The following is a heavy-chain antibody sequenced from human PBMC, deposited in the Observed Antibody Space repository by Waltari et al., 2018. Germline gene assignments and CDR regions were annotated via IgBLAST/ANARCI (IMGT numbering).Heavy chain of an antibody. J-gene: IGHJ3*02. CDR3: ARDRGYYYDSSGTTSAFDI. CDR1: GFTFSSYW. D-gene: IGHD3-22*01. V-gene: IGHV3-30*03. Sequence: VQLVESGGGLVQPGGSLRLSCAASGFTFSSYWMSWVRQAPGKGLEWVAVISYDGSNKYYAESVKGRFTISRDNSKNTLYLQMNSLRAEDTAVYYCARDRGYYYDSSGTTSAFDIWGQGTMVTVSS. CDR2: ISYDGSNK.